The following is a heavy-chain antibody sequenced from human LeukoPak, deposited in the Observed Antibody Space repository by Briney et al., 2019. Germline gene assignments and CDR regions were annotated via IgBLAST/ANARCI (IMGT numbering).Heavy chain of an antibody. Sequence: GGSLRLSCAASGFTFNSYAMSWVRQAPGKGLEWVSAISGSGRYTYFADSVKGRFTISRDNSKNTVYLQMSSLKAEDTADYYCAKATGADSGNYYASWGQGTLVTVSS. CDR2: ISGSGRYT. V-gene: IGHV3-23*01. D-gene: IGHD3-22*01. CDR3: AKATGADSGNYYAS. J-gene: IGHJ5*02. CDR1: GFTFNSYA.